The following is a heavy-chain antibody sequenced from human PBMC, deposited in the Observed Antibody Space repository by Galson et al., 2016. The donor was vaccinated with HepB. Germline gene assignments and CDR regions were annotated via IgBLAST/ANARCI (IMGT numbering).Heavy chain of an antibody. CDR3: VQDSDTGWSYPHY. CDR1: QFGFSSYA. J-gene: IGHJ4*02. V-gene: IGHV3-23*01. CDR2: IGGSGVST. D-gene: IGHD2-15*01. Sequence: SLRLSCAVSQFGFSSYALAWVRQTPGRGLEWVSTIGGSGVSTYYADSVQGRFSISRDNSKSTLYLQMNSLRAEDTAVYSCVQDSDTGWSYPHYWGQGSLVTVSS.